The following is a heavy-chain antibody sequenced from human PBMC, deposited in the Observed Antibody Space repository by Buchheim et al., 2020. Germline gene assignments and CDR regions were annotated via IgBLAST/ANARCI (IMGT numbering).Heavy chain of an antibody. D-gene: IGHD6-19*01. CDR1: GFTFSSYG. V-gene: IGHV3-33*01. Sequence: QVQLVESGGGVVQPGRSLRLSCAASGFTFSSYGMHWVRQAPGKGLEWVAVIWDDGSNKYYADSVKGRFTISRDNSKNTLYLQMNSLRAEDTAVYYCARAIAVAGGFDPWGQGTL. CDR3: ARAIAVAGGFDP. J-gene: IGHJ5*02. CDR2: IWDDGSNK.